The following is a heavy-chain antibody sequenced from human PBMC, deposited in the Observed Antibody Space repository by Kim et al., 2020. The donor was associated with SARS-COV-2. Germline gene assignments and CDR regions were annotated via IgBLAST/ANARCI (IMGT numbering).Heavy chain of an antibody. CDR3: AREEIVPAAINWFDP. D-gene: IGHD2-2*01. CDR2: IYYSGST. V-gene: IGHV4-39*07. Sequence: SETLSLTCTVSGGSISSSSYYWGWIRQSPGKGLEWIGSIYYSGSTYYNPSLKSRVTISVDTSKNQFSLELSSVTAADTAVYYCAREEIVPAAINWFDPWGQGTLVTVSS. CDR1: GGSISSSSYY. J-gene: IGHJ5*02.